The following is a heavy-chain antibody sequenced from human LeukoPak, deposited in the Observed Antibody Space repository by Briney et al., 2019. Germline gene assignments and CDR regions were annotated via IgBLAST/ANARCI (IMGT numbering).Heavy chain of an antibody. CDR2: IWYDGGNK. CDR1: GFSFSTYG. D-gene: IGHD3-16*01. V-gene: IGHV3-33*01. J-gene: IGHJ3*01. Sequence: GRSLRLSCAASGFSFSTYGMHWVRQAPGKGLEGVAVIWYDGGNKYYADSVKGRFATSRDNSKDTLYLQMSGLRVEATAVYFCVREMDSDYPGSFDLWGQGTRVTVSS. CDR3: VREMDSDYPGSFDL.